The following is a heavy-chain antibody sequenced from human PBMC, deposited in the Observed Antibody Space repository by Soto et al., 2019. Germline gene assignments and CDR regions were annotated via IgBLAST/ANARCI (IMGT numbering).Heavy chain of an antibody. CDR1: GYTLTELS. V-gene: IGHV1-24*01. D-gene: IGHD3-22*01. J-gene: IGHJ1*01. CDR3: ATDRPTMIVVVAPFQH. Sequence: GASVKVSCKVSGYTLTELSMHWVRQAPGKGLEWMGGFDPEDGETIYAQKFQGRVTMTEDTSTDTAYMELSSLRSEDTAVYYCATDRPTMIVVVAPFQHWGQGTLVTV. CDR2: FDPEDGET.